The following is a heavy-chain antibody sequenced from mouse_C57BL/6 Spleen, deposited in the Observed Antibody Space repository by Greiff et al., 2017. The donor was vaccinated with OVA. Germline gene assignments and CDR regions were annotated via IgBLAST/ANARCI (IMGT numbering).Heavy chain of an antibody. V-gene: IGHV1-54*01. CDR3: ARYYYGSRGGFAY. CDR1: GYAFTNYL. J-gene: IGHJ3*01. Sequence: VQLQQSGAELVRPGTSVKVSCKASGYAFTNYLIEWVKQRPGQGLEWIGVINPGSGGTNYNEKFKGKATLTADNSSSTAYMQLSSLTSEDSAVYFCARYYYGSRGGFAYWGQGTLVTVSA. CDR2: INPGSGGT. D-gene: IGHD1-1*01.